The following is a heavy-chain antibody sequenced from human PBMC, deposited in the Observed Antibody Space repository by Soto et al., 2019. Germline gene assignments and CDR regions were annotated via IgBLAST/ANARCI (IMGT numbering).Heavy chain of an antibody. CDR1: GYTFSGFY. V-gene: IGHV1-2*02. D-gene: IGHD6-13*01. CDR2: INPNSGGT. CDR3: ARPLAAAGLDFDY. Sequence: ASVKVSCKASGYTFSGFYMHWVRQAPGQGLEWMGWINPNSGGTKSAEKFQGRVTMTRDTSISTAYMELSRLTSDDTAVYYCARPLAAAGLDFDYWGQGTLVTVSS. J-gene: IGHJ4*02.